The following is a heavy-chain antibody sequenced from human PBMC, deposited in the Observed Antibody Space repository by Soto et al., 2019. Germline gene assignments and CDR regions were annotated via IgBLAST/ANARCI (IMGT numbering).Heavy chain of an antibody. CDR1: GFTFSSYA. CDR2: ISYDGSNK. Sequence: QVQLVESGGGVVQPGRSLRLSCAASGFTFSSYAMHWVRQAPGKGLEWVAVISYDGSNKYYADSVKGRFTISRDNSKNTXCLQMNSLRAEDTAVYYCARDSSSSWYPDYYYGMDVWGQGTTVTVSS. D-gene: IGHD6-13*01. J-gene: IGHJ6*02. V-gene: IGHV3-30-3*01. CDR3: ARDSSSSWYPDYYYGMDV.